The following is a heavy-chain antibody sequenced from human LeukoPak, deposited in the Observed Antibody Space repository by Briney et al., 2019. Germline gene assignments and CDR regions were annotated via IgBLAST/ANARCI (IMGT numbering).Heavy chain of an antibody. CDR1: GGSISSGDYY. Sequence: SETLSLTCTVSGGSISSGDYYWSWIRQPPGKGLEWIGSIYYSGNTYYNPSLKSRVTISVDTSKNQFSLKLSSVTAADTALFYCASYSLMYYIDYWGQGTLVTVSS. J-gene: IGHJ4*02. D-gene: IGHD4-11*01. CDR2: IYYSGNT. V-gene: IGHV4-30-4*08. CDR3: ASYSLMYYIDY.